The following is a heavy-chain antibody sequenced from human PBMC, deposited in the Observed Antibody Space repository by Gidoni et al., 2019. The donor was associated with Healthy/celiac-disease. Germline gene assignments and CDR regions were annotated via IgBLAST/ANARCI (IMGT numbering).Heavy chain of an antibody. CDR2: IYHSGST. CDR1: GGSISSGGYS. V-gene: IGHV4-30-2*01. J-gene: IGHJ5*02. Sequence: QLQLQESGSGLVKPSQTLSLTCAVSGGSISSGGYSWSWIRQPPGKGLEWIGYIYHSGSTYYNPSLKSRVTISVDRSKNQFSLKLSSVTAADTAVYYCARGGSNSGLSGGGWFDPWGQGTLVTVSS. CDR3: ARGGSNSGLSGGGWFDP. D-gene: IGHD4-4*01.